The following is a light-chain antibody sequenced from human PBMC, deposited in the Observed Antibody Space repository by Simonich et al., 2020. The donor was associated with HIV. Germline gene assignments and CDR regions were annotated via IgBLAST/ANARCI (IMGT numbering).Light chain of an antibody. CDR1: QSVLYSSSNKND. J-gene: IGKJ2*01. V-gene: IGKV4-1*01. CDR2: WAC. CDR3: QQYYSIPYT. Sequence: DIVMTQSPDSLAVSLGERATINCKSSQSVLYSSSNKNDLAWYQQKPGQPPKLLIYWACTRESGVPDRFRGSGSGTVFTLTISSLQAEDVAVYYCQQYYSIPYTFGQGTKLEIK.